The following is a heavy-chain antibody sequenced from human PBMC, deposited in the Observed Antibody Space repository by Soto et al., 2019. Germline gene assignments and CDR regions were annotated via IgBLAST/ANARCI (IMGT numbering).Heavy chain of an antibody. Sequence: KPSETLSLTCTVSGGSISSGGYYWSWIRQHPGKGLEWIGYIYYSGSTYYNPSLKSRVTISVDTSKNQFSLKLSYVNAADTAVYYCASYMIVLSWFDPWGQGTLDTVSS. D-gene: IGHD3-22*01. V-gene: IGHV4-31*03. CDR1: GGSISSGGYY. CDR3: ASYMIVLSWFDP. J-gene: IGHJ5*02. CDR2: IYYSGST.